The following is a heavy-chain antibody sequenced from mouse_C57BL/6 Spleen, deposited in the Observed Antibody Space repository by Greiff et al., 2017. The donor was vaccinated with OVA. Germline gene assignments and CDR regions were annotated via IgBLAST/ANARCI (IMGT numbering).Heavy chain of an antibody. V-gene: IGHV1-82*01. Sequence: QVQLQQSGPELVKPGASVKISCKASGYAFSSSWMNWVKQRPGKGLEWIGRIYPGDGDTNYNGKFKGKATLTADKSSSTAYMQLSSLTSEDSAVYFGAREDDGSSYAMDYWGQGTSVTVSS. D-gene: IGHD1-1*01. J-gene: IGHJ4*01. CDR3: AREDDGSSYAMDY. CDR1: GYAFSSSW. CDR2: IYPGDGDT.